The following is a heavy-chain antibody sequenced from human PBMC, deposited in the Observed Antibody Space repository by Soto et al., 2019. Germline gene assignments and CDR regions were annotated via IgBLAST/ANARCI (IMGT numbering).Heavy chain of an antibody. V-gene: IGHV3-15*01. J-gene: IGHJ4*02. Sequence: EVQVVESGGDLVKPGGSLRLSCAASGFTFRNAGMSWVRQAPGKGLEWIGRNKSYTDGGTTDYAAPVKGRFTISRDDSTSTLFLQMNSLKSEDTAVYYCANRKTTGGDWGQGTLVTVSS. D-gene: IGHD4-4*01. CDR3: ANRKTTGGD. CDR1: GFTFRNAG. CDR2: NKSYTDGGTT.